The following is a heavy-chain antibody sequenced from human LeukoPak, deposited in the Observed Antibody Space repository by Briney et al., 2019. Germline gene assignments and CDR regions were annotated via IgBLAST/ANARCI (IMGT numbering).Heavy chain of an antibody. CDR1: GYSFTSYW. D-gene: IGHD3-22*01. CDR3: ARRVVVPYLGFDY. Sequence: GASLQISCKGSGYSFTSYWIGWVRQMPGKGLEWMGIIYPGDSDTRYSPSFQGQVTISADKSISTAYLQWSSLKASDTAMYYCARRVVVPYLGFDYWGQGTLVTVSS. J-gene: IGHJ4*02. CDR2: IYPGDSDT. V-gene: IGHV5-51*01.